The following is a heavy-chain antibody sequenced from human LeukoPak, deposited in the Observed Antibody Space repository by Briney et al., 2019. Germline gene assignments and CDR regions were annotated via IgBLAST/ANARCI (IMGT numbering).Heavy chain of an antibody. Sequence: GGSLRLSCAASGFTFSSYEMNWVRQAPGKGLEWVSYISSSGSTIYYADSVKGRFTISRDNAKKSLYLQMNSLRADDTAVYYCAREKYYGSGILYYFDSWGQGTLVTVSS. CDR3: AREKYYGSGILYYFDS. CDR2: ISSSGSTI. J-gene: IGHJ4*02. D-gene: IGHD3-10*01. CDR1: GFTFSSYE. V-gene: IGHV3-48*03.